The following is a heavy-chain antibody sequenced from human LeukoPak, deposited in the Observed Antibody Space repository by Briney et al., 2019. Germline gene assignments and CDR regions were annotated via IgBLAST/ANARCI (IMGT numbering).Heavy chain of an antibody. V-gene: IGHV4-39*01. CDR1: GGSISSSSYY. Sequence: PSETLSLTCTVSGGSISSSSYYWGWIRQPPGRGLEWIGSIYYSGSTYYNPSLKSRVTISVDTSKNQFSLELSSVTAADTAVYYCAATLRLGYCSGGSCPGAFYYMDVWGKGTTVTVSS. D-gene: IGHD2-15*01. CDR2: IYYSGST. CDR3: AATLRLGYCSGGSCPGAFYYMDV. J-gene: IGHJ6*03.